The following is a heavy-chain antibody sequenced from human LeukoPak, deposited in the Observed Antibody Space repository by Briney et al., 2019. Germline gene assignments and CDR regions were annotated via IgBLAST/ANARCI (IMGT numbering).Heavy chain of an antibody. CDR1: GFTFSNYW. CDR3: ARIGYSSSSMDY. D-gene: IGHD6-6*01. V-gene: IGHV3-7*01. CDR2: KNQDGSVK. Sequence: GGSLRLSCAASGFTFSNYWMSWVRQAPGKGLEWVANKNQDGSVKYYVDSVKGRFTISRDNAKNSLYLQMNSLRAEDTAVYYCARIGYSSSSMDYWGQGTLVTVSS. J-gene: IGHJ4*02.